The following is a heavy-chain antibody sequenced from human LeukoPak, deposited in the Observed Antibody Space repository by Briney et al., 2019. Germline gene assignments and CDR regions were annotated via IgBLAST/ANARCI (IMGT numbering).Heavy chain of an antibody. V-gene: IGHV3-21*01. CDR3: ARGPFKAYSSWYIGWFDP. CDR2: ISSSSSYI. J-gene: IGHJ5*02. D-gene: IGHD6-13*01. CDR1: GFTFSSYS. Sequence: GGSLRLSCAASGFTFSSYSMNWVRQAPGKGLEWVSSISSSSSYIYYADSVKGRFTISRDNAKNSLYLQMNSLRAEDTAVYYCARGPFKAYSSWYIGWFDPWGQGTLVTVSS.